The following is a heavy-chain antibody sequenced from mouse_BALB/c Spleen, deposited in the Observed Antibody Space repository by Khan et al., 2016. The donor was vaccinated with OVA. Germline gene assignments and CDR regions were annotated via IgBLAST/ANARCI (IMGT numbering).Heavy chain of an antibody. D-gene: IGHD2-14*01. CDR3: VRDGAYHRNDGWFAY. Sequence: QVQLKQSGAELARPGASVKMSCKASGYTFTSYTIHWIKLRPGQGLEWIGYINPSNGYSNYNQKFKDKVTLTAEKSSTTAYMQLSSLTSDDSAVYNCVRDGAYHRNDGWFAYWGLGTLVTVS. CDR1: GYTFTSYT. V-gene: IGHV1-4*01. J-gene: IGHJ3*01. CDR2: INPSNGYS.